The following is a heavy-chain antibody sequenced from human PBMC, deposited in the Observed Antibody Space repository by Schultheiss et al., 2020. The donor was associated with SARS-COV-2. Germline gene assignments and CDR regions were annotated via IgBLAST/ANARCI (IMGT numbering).Heavy chain of an antibody. V-gene: IGHV3-23*01. D-gene: IGHD4-17*01. Sequence: GGSLRLSCAASGFTFSNAWMSWVRQAPGKGLEWVSAISGSGGSTYYADSVKGRFTISRDNSKNTLYLQMNSLRAEDTAVYYCAKLYGDYVLNYFDYWGQGTLVTVSS. CDR2: ISGSGGST. J-gene: IGHJ4*02. CDR1: GFTFSNAW. CDR3: AKLYGDYVLNYFDY.